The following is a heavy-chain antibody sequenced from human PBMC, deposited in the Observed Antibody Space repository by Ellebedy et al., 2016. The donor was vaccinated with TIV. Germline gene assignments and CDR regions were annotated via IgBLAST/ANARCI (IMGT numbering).Heavy chain of an antibody. J-gene: IGHJ6*02. V-gene: IGHV3-23*01. CDR1: GFTFSSYA. Sequence: GESLKISXAASGFTFSSYAMSWVRQAPGKGLEWVSAISGSGGSTYYADSVKGRFTISRDNSKNTLYLQMNSLRAEDTAVYYCANPIYGDYFPHGMDVWGQGTTVTVSS. CDR3: ANPIYGDYFPHGMDV. D-gene: IGHD4-17*01. CDR2: ISGSGGST.